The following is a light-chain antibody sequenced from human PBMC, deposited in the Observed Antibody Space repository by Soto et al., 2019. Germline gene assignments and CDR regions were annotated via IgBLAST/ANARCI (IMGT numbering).Light chain of an antibody. J-gene: IGKJ2*01. Sequence: EIELTQSPGTLSLSPGERATLSCRASQSVSSSYLAWYQQKPGRAPRLLIYGASSRATCIPDRFSGSGSGTDFTLTISRLEPEDFAVYYCQQYGSSPHVYTFGQGTKLEIK. CDR2: GAS. CDR1: QSVSSSY. V-gene: IGKV3-20*01. CDR3: QQYGSSPHVYT.